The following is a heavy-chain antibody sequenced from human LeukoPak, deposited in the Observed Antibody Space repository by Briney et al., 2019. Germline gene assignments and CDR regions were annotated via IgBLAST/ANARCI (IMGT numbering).Heavy chain of an antibody. J-gene: IGHJ5*02. D-gene: IGHD3-22*01. CDR3: ARMIALPSRRYSWFDP. Sequence: ASVKDSCKASGGTFSSYAISWVRQAPGQGLEWMGWIIPIFGTANYAQQFQGRVTITTDESTSTAYMELSSLRSEDTAVYYCARMIALPSRRYSWFDPWGQGTLVTVSS. CDR1: GGTFSSYA. CDR2: IIPIFGTA. V-gene: IGHV1-69*05.